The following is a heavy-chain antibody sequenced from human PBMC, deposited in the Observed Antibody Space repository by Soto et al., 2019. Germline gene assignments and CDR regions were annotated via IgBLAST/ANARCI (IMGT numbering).Heavy chain of an antibody. J-gene: IGHJ4*02. CDR1: GYTLSSYY. V-gene: IGHV1-46*01. D-gene: IGHD3-22*01. Sequence: ASVKVSCEASGYTLSSYYMHWVRQAPGQGLEWMGRINPSDGSTSYAQKFQGRVTMTRDTSTSTVYMELSSLKSEDTAAYYCARESSGYYWFYWGQGTLVTVSS. CDR2: INPSDGST. CDR3: ARESSGYYWFY.